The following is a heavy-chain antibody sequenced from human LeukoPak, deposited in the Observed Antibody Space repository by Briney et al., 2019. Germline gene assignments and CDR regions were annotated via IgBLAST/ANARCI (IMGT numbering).Heavy chain of an antibody. CDR1: GGSFSGYY. V-gene: IGHV4-34*01. CDR2: INHSGST. J-gene: IGHJ4*02. CDR3: ARGRIAVAGLYYFDY. Sequence: SETLSLTCAVYGGSFSGYYWSWIRQPPGKGLEWIGEINHSGSTNYNPSLKSRVTISVDTSKNQFSLKLSSVTAADTAVYYCARGRIAVAGLYYFDYWGQGTLVTVSS. D-gene: IGHD6-19*01.